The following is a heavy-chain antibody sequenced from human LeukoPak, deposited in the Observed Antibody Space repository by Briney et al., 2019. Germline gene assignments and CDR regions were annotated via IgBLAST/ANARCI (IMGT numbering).Heavy chain of an antibody. J-gene: IGHJ4*02. CDR2: INPNSGGT. D-gene: IGHD6-13*01. V-gene: IGHV1-2*06. Sequence: ASVKVSCKASGYTFTGYYMHWVRQAPGQGLEWMGRINPNSGGTNYAQKFQGRVTMTRDTSISTAYMELSRLRSDDTAVYYCARNVRAAAGIYHFDYWGQGTLVTVSS. CDR3: ARNVRAAAGIYHFDY. CDR1: GYTFTGYY.